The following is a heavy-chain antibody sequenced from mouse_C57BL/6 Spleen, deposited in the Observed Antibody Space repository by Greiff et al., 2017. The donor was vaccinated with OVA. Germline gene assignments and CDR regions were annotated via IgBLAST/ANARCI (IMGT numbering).Heavy chain of an antibody. CDR3: TRRAITTVVEGYFDV. D-gene: IGHD1-1*01. V-gene: IGHV1-5*01. CDR2: IYPGNSDT. Sequence: EVQLQQSGTVLARPGASVKMSCKTSGYTFTSYWMHWVKQRPGQGLEWIGAIYPGNSDTSYNQKFKGKAKLAAVTSASTAYMELSSLTNEDSAVYYCTRRAITTVVEGYFDVWGTGTTVTVSS. J-gene: IGHJ1*03. CDR1: GYTFTSYW.